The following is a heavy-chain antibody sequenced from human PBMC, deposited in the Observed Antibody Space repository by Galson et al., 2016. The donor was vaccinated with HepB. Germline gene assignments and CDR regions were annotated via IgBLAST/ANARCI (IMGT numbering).Heavy chain of an antibody. CDR2: FDPEDVET. CDR1: GYTLTELS. V-gene: IGHV1-24*01. Sequence: SVKVSCKVSGYTLTELSMHWVRQAPGKGLEWMGGFDPEDVETIYAQKFQGRVTMTEDTSTDTAYMELSSLISEDTAVYYCATHSGGTNYTNFGIDVWGQGTTVTVSS. D-gene: IGHD1-26*01. CDR3: ATHSGGTNYTNFGIDV. J-gene: IGHJ6*02.